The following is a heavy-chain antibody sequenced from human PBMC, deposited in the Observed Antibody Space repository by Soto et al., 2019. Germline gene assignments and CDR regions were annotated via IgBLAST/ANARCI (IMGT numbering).Heavy chain of an antibody. CDR3: ARDRDRGGFAS. CDR2: IIPIFGTA. Sequence: QVQLVQSGAEVKKPGSSVKVSCKASGGTFSSYAISWVRQAPGQGLEWMGGIIPIFGTANYAQKFQGRVTITANDSRSTAKRERSSLRSEATAFYSCARDRDRGGFASWGKGPLSPVS. J-gene: IGHJ4*02. V-gene: IGHV1-69*12. D-gene: IGHD3-22*01. CDR1: GGTFSSYA.